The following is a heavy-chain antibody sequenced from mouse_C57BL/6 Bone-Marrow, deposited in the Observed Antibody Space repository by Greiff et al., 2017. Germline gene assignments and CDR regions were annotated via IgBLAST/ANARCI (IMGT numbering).Heavy chain of an antibody. D-gene: IGHD1-2*01. CDR1: GYTFTSYW. CDR3: ARPLRAMDY. Sequence: QVQLQQPGAELVKPGASVKMSCKASGYTFTSYWITWVKQRPGQGLEWIGEIYPGSGSTNYNEKFKSKATLTVDTTASTANMQHSSLTSVDSAVYYSARPLRAMDYWGQGTSVTVSS. J-gene: IGHJ4*01. V-gene: IGHV1-55*01. CDR2: IYPGSGST.